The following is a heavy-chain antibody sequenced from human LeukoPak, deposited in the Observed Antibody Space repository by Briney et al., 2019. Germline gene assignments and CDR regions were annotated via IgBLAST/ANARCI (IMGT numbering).Heavy chain of an antibody. J-gene: IGHJ4*02. CDR2: INPNSGGT. V-gene: IGHV1-2*02. CDR3: ARSQGGALSYGADF. CDR1: GYTFTGYY. D-gene: IGHD4/OR15-4a*01. Sequence: ASVKVSCKASGYTFTGYYMHWVRQAPGQGLEWMGWINPNSGGTNYAQKFQGRVTMTRDTSTSTVYMELNSLRSEDTAMYYCARSQGGALSYGADFWGQGTLVTVSS.